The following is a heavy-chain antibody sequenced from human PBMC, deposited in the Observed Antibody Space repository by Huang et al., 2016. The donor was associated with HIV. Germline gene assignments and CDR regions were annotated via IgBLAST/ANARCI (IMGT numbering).Heavy chain of an antibody. D-gene: IGHD3-22*01. CDR1: GFTFSSYW. CDR3: ARTYDYDSSGVDPRRAFDI. Sequence: EVQLEESGGGLVQPGGSLRLSCAASGFTFSSYWMHWVRQAPGKGLVGVSRIKRDGRRTSYADSVKGGFTISRDNAKNTLYLKMNSLRAEDTAVYYCARTYDYDSSGVDPRRAFDIWGQGTMVTVSS. V-gene: IGHV3-74*01. CDR2: IKRDGRRT. J-gene: IGHJ3*02.